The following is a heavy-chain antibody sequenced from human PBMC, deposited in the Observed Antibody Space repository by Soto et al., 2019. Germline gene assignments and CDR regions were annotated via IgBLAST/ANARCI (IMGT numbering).Heavy chain of an antibody. CDR1: GFTFSNYG. V-gene: IGHV3-23*01. Sequence: EVQLLESGGGLVQPGGSLRLSCAASGFTFSNYGMTWVRQAPGKGLEWVSALTGGGSTYYADSVKGRFTISRDNSKDTLYLQMNSLRAEDTAVYYCAKVGVAGLGAFEIWGQGTMVTVSS. CDR3: AKVGVAGLGAFEI. CDR2: LTGGGST. J-gene: IGHJ3*02. D-gene: IGHD6-19*01.